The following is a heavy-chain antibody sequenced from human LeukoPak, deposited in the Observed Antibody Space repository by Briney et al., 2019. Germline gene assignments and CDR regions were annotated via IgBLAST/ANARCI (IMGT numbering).Heavy chain of an antibody. CDR2: IKTKGEGGTT. V-gene: IGHV3-15*01. D-gene: IGHD5/OR15-5a*01. CDR3: AKCPYYYYGMDV. Sequence: GGSLRLSCAASGFIFSNALMSWVRQAPGKGLEWVGRIKTKGEGGTTDYAAPVKGRFTISRDDSKNTLYLQMNSLRAEDTAVYYCAKCPYYYYGMDVWGQGTTVTVSS. J-gene: IGHJ6*02. CDR1: GFIFSNAL.